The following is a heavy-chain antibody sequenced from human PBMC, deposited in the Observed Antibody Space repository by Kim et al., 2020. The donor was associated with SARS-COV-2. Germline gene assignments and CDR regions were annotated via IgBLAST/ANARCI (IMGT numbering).Heavy chain of an antibody. D-gene: IGHD6-19*01. Sequence: ADTVKGPLTTSRDNARASLYLQMNSLRAGDTAVYYCARVLTSGWSYFDYWGQGTLVTVSS. CDR3: ARVLTSGWSYFDY. V-gene: IGHV3-11*01. J-gene: IGHJ4*02.